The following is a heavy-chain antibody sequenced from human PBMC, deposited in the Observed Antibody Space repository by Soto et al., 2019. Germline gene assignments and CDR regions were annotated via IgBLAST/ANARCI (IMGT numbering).Heavy chain of an antibody. J-gene: IGHJ3*02. CDR2: ISSSSSYI. Sequence: EVQLVESGGGLVKPGGSLRLSCAASGFTFSSYSMNWVRQAPGKGLEWVSSISSSSSYIYYADSVKGRFTISRDNAKNSLYLQMNRLRAEDTAVYYCAREDTTDGAFDIWGQGTMVTVSS. CDR3: AREDTTDGAFDI. D-gene: IGHD2-2*01. V-gene: IGHV3-21*01. CDR1: GFTFSSYS.